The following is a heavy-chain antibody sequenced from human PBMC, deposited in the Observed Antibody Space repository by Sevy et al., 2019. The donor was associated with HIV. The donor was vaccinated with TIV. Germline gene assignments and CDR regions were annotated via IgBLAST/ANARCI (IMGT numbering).Heavy chain of an antibody. CDR3: AKALIRYCSSTSCSTLDY. Sequence: GGSLRLSCAASGFTFSSYGMHRVRQAPGKGLEWVAVISYDGSNKYYADSVKGRFTISRDNSKNTLYLQMNSLRAEDTAVYYCAKALIRYCSSTSCSTLDYWGQGTLVTVSS. CDR2: ISYDGSNK. V-gene: IGHV3-30*18. CDR1: GFTFSSYG. D-gene: IGHD2-2*01. J-gene: IGHJ4*02.